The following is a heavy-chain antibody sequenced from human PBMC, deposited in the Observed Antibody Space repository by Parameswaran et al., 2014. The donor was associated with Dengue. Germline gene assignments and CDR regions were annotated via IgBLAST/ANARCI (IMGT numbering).Heavy chain of an antibody. CDR2: ISYDGSNK. Sequence: WIRQPPGKGLEWVAVISYDGSNKYYADSVKGRFTISRDNSKNTLYLQMNSLRAEDTAVYYCASLAYGDYVIDYWGQGTLVTVSS. D-gene: IGHD4-17*01. J-gene: IGHJ4*02. CDR3: ASLAYGDYVIDY. V-gene: IGHV3-30-3*01.